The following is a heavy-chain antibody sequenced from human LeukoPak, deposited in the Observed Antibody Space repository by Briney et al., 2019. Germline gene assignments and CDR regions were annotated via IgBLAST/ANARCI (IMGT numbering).Heavy chain of an antibody. CDR2: ISAYNGNT. D-gene: IGHD2-2*01. V-gene: IGHV1-18*01. CDR1: GYTFTSYG. J-gene: IGHJ4*02. Sequence: ASLRVSCKASGYTFTSYGISWVRQAPGQGLEWMGWISAYNGNTNYAQKLQGRVTMTTDTSTSTAYMELRSLRSDDTAVYYCAREVGYCSSTSCRGYYFDYWGQGTLVSVSS. CDR3: AREVGYCSSTSCRGYYFDY.